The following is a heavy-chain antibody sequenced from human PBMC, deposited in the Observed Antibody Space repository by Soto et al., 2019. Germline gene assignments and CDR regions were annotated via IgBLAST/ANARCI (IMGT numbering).Heavy chain of an antibody. CDR3: ARSLDGNYYYGMDV. D-gene: IGHD3-9*01. Sequence: PGGSLRLSCAASGFTVSSHYMTWVRQAPGKGLDWVSLLYSNGRTYYADSVKGRFTISRDSSKNTVYLQLNSLRAQDTAVYYCARSLDGNYYYGMDVWGQGTTVTVSS. CDR2: LYSNGRT. V-gene: IGHV3-53*01. CDR1: GFTVSSHY. J-gene: IGHJ6*02.